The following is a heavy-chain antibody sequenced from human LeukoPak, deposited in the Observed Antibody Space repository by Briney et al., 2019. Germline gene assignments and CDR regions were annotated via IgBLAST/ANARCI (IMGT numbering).Heavy chain of an antibody. CDR3: ARGLDYGDYFDY. D-gene: IGHD4-17*01. J-gene: IGHJ4*02. CDR1: GFSFSDHY. CDR2: SRDKANSYTT. V-gene: IGHV3-72*01. Sequence: GGSLRLSCIVSGFSFSDHYMEWVRQAPGKGLEWVGRSRDKANSYTTEYAASVKGRFTISRDDSKNSLYLQMNSLKTEDTAVYYCARGLDYGDYFDYWGQGTLVTVSS.